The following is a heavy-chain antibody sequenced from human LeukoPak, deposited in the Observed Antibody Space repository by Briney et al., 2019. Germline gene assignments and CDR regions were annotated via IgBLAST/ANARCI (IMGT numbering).Heavy chain of an antibody. D-gene: IGHD3-10*01. Sequence: GGSLRLSCAASVFTFSSYDMHLVRQTTGKGLEWVSAISTAGDTYYAGSVKGRFTISRENAKNSLYLQMNSLRAGDTAVYYCARAPGGNYYNIWGQGTMVTVSS. CDR3: ARAPGGNYYNI. CDR1: VFTFSSYD. J-gene: IGHJ3*02. CDR2: ISTAGDT. V-gene: IGHV3-13*01.